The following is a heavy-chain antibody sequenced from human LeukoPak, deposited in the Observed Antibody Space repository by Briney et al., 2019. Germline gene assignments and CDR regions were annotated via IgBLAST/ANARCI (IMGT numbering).Heavy chain of an antibody. CDR3: VRGRYNYGYIFDY. V-gene: IGHV3-7*01. CDR1: GFTFSSYW. CDR2: IKQDGSEK. J-gene: IGHJ4*02. Sequence: GGSLRLSCAASGFTFSSYWMSWVRQAPGKGLEWVANIKQDGSEKYYVDSVKGRFTVSGDNARNSVYLQMNSLRVEDTAVYYCVRGRYNYGYIFDYWGQGTLVTVS. D-gene: IGHD5-18*01.